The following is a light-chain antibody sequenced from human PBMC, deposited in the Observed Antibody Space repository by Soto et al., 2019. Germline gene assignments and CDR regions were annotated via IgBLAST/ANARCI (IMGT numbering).Light chain of an antibody. J-gene: IGKJ1*01. CDR3: QQYNNWPPMA. V-gene: IGKV3-15*01. CDR1: QSVSSY. Sequence: EIVLTQSPATLSLSPGERATLSCRASQSVSSYLAWYQQKPGQAPRLLIYGASTRATGIPARFSGSGSGTEFTLTISSLQSEDFAVYYCQQYNNWPPMAFGQGTKVEIK. CDR2: GAS.